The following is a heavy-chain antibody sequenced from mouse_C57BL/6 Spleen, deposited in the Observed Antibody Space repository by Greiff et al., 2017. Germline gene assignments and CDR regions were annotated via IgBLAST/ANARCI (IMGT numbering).Heavy chain of an antibody. D-gene: IGHD3-2*01. CDR1: GYAFSSSW. Sequence: VQLQQSGPELVKPGASVKISCKASGYAFSSSWMNWVKQRPGKGLEWIGRIYPGGGDTNYNGKFKGKATLTADKSASTAYMQLSSLTSEDSAVYCCARGSRQVQYSFDYWGQGTTLTVSS. J-gene: IGHJ2*01. CDR3: ARGSRQVQYSFDY. V-gene: IGHV1-82*01. CDR2: IYPGGGDT.